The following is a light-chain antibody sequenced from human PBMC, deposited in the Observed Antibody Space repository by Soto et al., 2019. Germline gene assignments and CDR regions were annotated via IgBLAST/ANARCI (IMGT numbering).Light chain of an antibody. CDR1: QNVYNN. V-gene: IGKV3-15*01. CDR3: QQCSNWPRT. CDR2: DAS. Sequence: EIVMTQSPATLSVSPGEGATLSCKASQNVYNNLAWYQQRLGQPPRLLIYDASTRATGISARFSGSGYGTEFTLTISRLQSEDFAVYCCQQCSNWPRTFGGGTKVEIK. J-gene: IGKJ4*01.